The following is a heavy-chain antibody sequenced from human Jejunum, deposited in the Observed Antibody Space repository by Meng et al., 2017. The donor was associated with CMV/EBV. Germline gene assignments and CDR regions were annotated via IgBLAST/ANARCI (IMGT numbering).Heavy chain of an antibody. CDR3: AKEEDSGWYRAFDY. Sequence: GFTFSNYAMSWVRQAPGKGLEWVSVIYSDGRGTNYADSVKGRFTISRANFKNTLFLQMNSLRAEDTAIYYCAKEEDSGWYRAFDYWGQGTPVTVSS. D-gene: IGHD6-19*01. V-gene: IGHV3-23*03. J-gene: IGHJ4*02. CDR1: GFTFSNYA. CDR2: IYSDGRGT.